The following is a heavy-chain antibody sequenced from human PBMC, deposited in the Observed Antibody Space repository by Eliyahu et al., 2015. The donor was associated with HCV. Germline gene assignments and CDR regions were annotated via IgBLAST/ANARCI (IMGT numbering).Heavy chain of an antibody. V-gene: IGHV4-59*01. CDR1: GGSISSYY. CDR3: ARGVADWGHFDY. J-gene: IGHJ4*02. Sequence: QVQLQESGPGLVKPSETLSLTCXVSGGSISSYYWSWIRQPPGKGLEWIGYIYYSGSTNYNPSLKSRVTISVDTSKNQFSLKLSSVTAADTAVYYCARGVADWGHFDYWGQGTLVTVSS. CDR2: IYYSGST. D-gene: IGHD6-19*01.